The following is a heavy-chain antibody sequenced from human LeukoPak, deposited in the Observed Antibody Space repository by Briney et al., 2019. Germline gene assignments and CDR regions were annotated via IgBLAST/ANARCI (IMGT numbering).Heavy chain of an antibody. Sequence: GGSLRLSCAASGFTFSSYIMNWVRQAPGKGLEWVSYISSSGSSIYYADSVKGRFTISRDNAKNSPYLQMNSLRAEDTAVYYCARVGGIAAGGTIRSDYWGQGTLVTVSS. D-gene: IGHD6-13*01. J-gene: IGHJ4*02. CDR3: ARVGGIAAGGTIRSDY. CDR2: ISSSGSSI. V-gene: IGHV3-48*01. CDR1: GFTFSSYI.